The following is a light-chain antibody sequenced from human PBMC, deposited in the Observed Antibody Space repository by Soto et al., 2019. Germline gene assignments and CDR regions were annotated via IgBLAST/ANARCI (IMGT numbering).Light chain of an antibody. CDR3: QQLTDWPPQWT. CDR2: DAS. J-gene: IGKJ1*01. V-gene: IGKV3-11*01. Sequence: EIVLTQSPDTLSLPPGERATLSCRASQSISSYLAWYQQKPGQAPRLLIYDASSRATGIPARFSGSGSGTDSTLTISSLEPEDFAVYYCQQLTDWPPQWTFGQGTKGDIK. CDR1: QSISSY.